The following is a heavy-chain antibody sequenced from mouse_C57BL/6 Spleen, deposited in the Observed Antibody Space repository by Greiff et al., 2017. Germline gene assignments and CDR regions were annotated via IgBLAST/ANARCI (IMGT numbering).Heavy chain of an antibody. J-gene: IGHJ3*01. Sequence: EVQLVESGGGLVQPKGSLKLSCAASGFTFNTYAMHWVRQAPGKGLEWVARIRSKSSNYATYYADSVKDRFTISRDDSQSRLYLLMNNLKTEDTAMYYCGSGNPWFAYWGQGTLVTVSA. D-gene: IGHD2-1*01. CDR3: GSGNPWFAY. CDR1: GFTFNTYA. V-gene: IGHV10-3*01. CDR2: IRSKSSNYAT.